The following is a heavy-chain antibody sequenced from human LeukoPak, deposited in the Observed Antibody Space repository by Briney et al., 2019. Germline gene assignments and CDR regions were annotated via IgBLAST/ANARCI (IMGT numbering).Heavy chain of an antibody. CDR1: GFSFSGYG. D-gene: IGHD3-22*01. CDR3: ARARYYYDSSGYFSDPYYYYGMDV. Sequence: GGSLRLSCAASGFSFSGYGTHWVRQAPGKGLEWVAFIRYDGSNEYYADSVKGRFTISRDNAKNSLYLQMNSLRAEDTAVYYCARARYYYDSSGYFSDPYYYYGMDVWGQGTTVTVSS. CDR2: IRYDGSNE. V-gene: IGHV3-30*02. J-gene: IGHJ6*02.